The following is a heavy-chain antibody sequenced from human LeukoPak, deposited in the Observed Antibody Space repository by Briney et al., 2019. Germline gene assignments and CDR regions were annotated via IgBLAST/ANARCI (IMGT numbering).Heavy chain of an antibody. CDR3: ARYDFWSGYSRLIDY. V-gene: IGHV3-23*01. D-gene: IGHD3-3*01. J-gene: IGHJ4*02. Sequence: GGSLRLSCAASGFTFSSYAMSWVRQAPGKGLEWVSAISGSGGSTYYADSVKGRFTISRDNSKNTLYLQMNSLRAEDTAVYYCARYDFWSGYSRLIDYWGQGTLVTVSS. CDR1: GFTFSSYA. CDR2: ISGSGGST.